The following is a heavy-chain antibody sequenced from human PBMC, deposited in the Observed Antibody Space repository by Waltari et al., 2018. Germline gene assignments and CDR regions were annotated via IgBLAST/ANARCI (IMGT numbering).Heavy chain of an antibody. J-gene: IGHJ3*02. CDR1: GFPFRDQG. Sequence: QVHLVESGGGVVQPGGSRRLPCSASGFPFRDQGIHWVRQAPGKGLEWVAFIRYDASDIYYRDSVKGRFTISRDNSKNTLFLQMSSLRAEDTAVYYCAKVGVGLTTWYAFDIWGQGTMVTVSS. CDR2: IRYDASDI. D-gene: IGHD1-1*01. V-gene: IGHV3-30*02. CDR3: AKVGVGLTTWYAFDI.